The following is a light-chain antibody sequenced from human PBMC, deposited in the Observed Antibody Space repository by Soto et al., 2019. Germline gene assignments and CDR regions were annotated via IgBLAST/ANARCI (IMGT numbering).Light chain of an antibody. CDR3: QHSGT. J-gene: IGKJ2*01. CDR1: QSISSW. V-gene: IGKV1-5*01. Sequence: DIQMTQSPSTLSASVGDRVTITCRASQSISSWLAWYQQKPGKAPKLLIYDASSLESGVPSRFSGSGSGTEFTLTISSLQPDDFATYYCQHSGTFGQGTKLEIK. CDR2: DAS.